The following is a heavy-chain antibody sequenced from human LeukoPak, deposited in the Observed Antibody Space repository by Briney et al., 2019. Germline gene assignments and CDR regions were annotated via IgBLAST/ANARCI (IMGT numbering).Heavy chain of an antibody. CDR3: ARHGVAVADFDY. CDR1: GGSISSSSYY. V-gene: IGHV4-61*05. D-gene: IGHD6-19*01. Sequence: SETLSLTCTVSGGSISSSSYYWGWIRQPPGKGLEWIGYIYYSGSTNYNPSLKSRVTISVDTSKNQFSLKLSSVTAADTAVYYCARHGVAVADFDYWGQGTLVTVSS. J-gene: IGHJ4*02. CDR2: IYYSGST.